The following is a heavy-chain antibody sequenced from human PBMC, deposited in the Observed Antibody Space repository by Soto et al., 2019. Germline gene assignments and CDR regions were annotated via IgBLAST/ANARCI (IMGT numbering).Heavy chain of an antibody. CDR1: GFTFSSYG. V-gene: IGHV3-23*01. Sequence: GGSLRLSCAASGFTFSSYGMHWVRQAPGKGLEWVSAISDSGSNTYYADAVKGRFTISRDNSKNTLYLQMNSQRAEDTAVYYCEKGSGPMVWGVNWAYYYYYMDVWGKGTTVTVSS. CDR3: EKGSGPMVWGVNWAYYYYYMDV. D-gene: IGHD3-10*01. J-gene: IGHJ6*03. CDR2: ISDSGSNT.